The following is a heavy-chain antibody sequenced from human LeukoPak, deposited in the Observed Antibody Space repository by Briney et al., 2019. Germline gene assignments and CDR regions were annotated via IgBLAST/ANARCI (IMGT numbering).Heavy chain of an antibody. J-gene: IGHJ5*02. CDR3: AREEYNWNDEANWFDP. D-gene: IGHD1-1*01. V-gene: IGHV4-61*01. CDR2: IYYGGST. CDR1: GGSVSSGSYY. Sequence: SETLSLTCTVSGGSVSSGSYYWSWIRQPQGKGLEWIGYIYYGGSTNYNPSLKSRVTISVDTSKNQFSLKLSSVTAADTAVYYCAREEYNWNDEANWFDPWGQGTLVTVSS.